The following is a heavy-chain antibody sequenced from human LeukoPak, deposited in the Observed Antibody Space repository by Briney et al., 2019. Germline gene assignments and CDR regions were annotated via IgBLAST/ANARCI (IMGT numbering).Heavy chain of an antibody. CDR1: GFTFSSYA. CDR2: ISGSGGST. Sequence: GGSLRLSCAASGFTFSSYAMSWVRQAPGKGLEWVSAISGSGGSTYYADSVKGRLTISRDNSKNTLYLQMNSLRAEDTAVYYCARDLGGEVLFWLFDYWGQGTLVTVSS. CDR3: ARDLGGEVLFWLFDY. V-gene: IGHV3-23*01. J-gene: IGHJ4*02. D-gene: IGHD3-16*01.